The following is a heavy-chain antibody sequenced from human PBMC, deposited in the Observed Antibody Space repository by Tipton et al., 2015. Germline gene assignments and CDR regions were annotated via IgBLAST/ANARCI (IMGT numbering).Heavy chain of an antibody. CDR1: GGTFSTYA. Sequence: QLVQSGAEVKKPGSSVNVSCRASGGTFSTYAISWVRQAPEQGLEWMGGIIPAFGTTNYAQKFQGRVTLTADESTSTAYMDLSSLRSEDTAVYYCARDQPDSYGVYSSQDNWGQGTLVTVSS. V-gene: IGHV1-69*01. CDR3: ARDQPDSYGVYSSQDN. D-gene: IGHD5/OR15-5a*01. J-gene: IGHJ4*02. CDR2: IIPAFGTT.